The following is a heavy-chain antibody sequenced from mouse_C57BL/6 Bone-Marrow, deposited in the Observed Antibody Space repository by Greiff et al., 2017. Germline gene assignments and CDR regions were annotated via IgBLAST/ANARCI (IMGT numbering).Heavy chain of an antibody. CDR3: ARGAY. CDR2: FYPGEGDT. CDR1: GSAFSSSW. J-gene: IGHJ3*01. V-gene: IGHV1-80*01. Sequence: QVQLKESGAELVKPGASVKISCKASGSAFSSSWMNWVKQRPGKSLAWIGQFYPGEGDTNYNGKFKGKATLTADKSSSTAYMHLSSLTSDDSAVYFGARGAYWGQGTLVTVSA.